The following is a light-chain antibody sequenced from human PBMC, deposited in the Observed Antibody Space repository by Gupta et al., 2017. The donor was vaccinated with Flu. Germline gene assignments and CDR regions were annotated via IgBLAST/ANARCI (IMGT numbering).Light chain of an antibody. CDR3: QQRSNWPLT. CDR1: QSIGTY. CDR2: ASS. J-gene: IGKJ4*01. Sequence: EIVLTQSPATLSLSPGEGATLSCRASQSIGTYLAWYQQKPGQAPRLLIYASSTRATGIPARFSGSGSGADFTLTISSLEPEDFALYYCQQRSNWPLTFGGGTKVEI. V-gene: IGKV3-11*01.